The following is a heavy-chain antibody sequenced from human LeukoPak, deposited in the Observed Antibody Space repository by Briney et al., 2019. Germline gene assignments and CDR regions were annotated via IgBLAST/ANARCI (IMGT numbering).Heavy chain of an antibody. CDR2: IHSSGNI. V-gene: IGHV4-39*07. CDR3: ARGRYNSRTDFDY. CDR1: GDSISSSDYY. D-gene: IGHD3-16*02. Sequence: SETLSLTCTVSGDSISSSDYYWGWIRQPPGKGLEWIGSIHSSGNIYYNPSLKSRVTISLDTSNNQFSLRLFSVSAADTAVYYCARGRYNSRTDFDYWGQGTLVTVSS. J-gene: IGHJ4*02.